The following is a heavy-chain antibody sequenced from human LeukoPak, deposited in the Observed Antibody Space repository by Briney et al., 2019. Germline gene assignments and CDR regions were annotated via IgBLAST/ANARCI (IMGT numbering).Heavy chain of an antibody. CDR3: ALSSGYSLNWFDP. CDR1: GYSISSGYY. Sequence: PSETLSLTCTVSGYSISSGYYWGWIRQPPGKGLEWIGSIYHSGSTYYNPSLKSRVTISVDTSKNQFSLKLSSVTAADTAVYYCALSSGYSLNWFDPWGQGTLVTVSS. V-gene: IGHV4-38-2*02. CDR2: IYHSGST. J-gene: IGHJ5*02. D-gene: IGHD3-22*01.